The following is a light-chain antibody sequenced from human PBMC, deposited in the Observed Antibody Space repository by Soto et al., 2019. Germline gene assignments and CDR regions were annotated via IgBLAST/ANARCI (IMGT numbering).Light chain of an antibody. CDR2: GAS. V-gene: IGKV3-20*01. J-gene: IGKJ1*01. CDR1: QSISSNY. Sequence: ESVLTQSPGTLSLSPGERATLSCRASQSISSNYLAWYQQKPGQAPSLLMYGASRRASGIPERFSGSGSGTAFTLTISRLEPEDFALYYCQQYSSSPRTFGQGTKVEIK. CDR3: QQYSSSPRT.